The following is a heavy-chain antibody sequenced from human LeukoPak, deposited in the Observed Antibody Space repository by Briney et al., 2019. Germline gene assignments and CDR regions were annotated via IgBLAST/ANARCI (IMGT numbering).Heavy chain of an antibody. Sequence: GRSLRLSCAASGFTFSSYAMHWVRQAPGKGLEWVAVISYDESNKYYADSVKGRFTISRDNSKNTLYPQMNSLRAEDTAVYYCARDFAVTTGDYWGQGTLVTVSS. V-gene: IGHV3-30-3*01. D-gene: IGHD4-17*01. CDR2: ISYDESNK. CDR1: GFTFSSYA. J-gene: IGHJ4*02. CDR3: ARDFAVTTGDY.